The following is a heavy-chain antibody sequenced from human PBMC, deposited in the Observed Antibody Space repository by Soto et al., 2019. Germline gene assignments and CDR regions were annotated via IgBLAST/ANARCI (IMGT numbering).Heavy chain of an antibody. CDR2: INTDGSGT. CDR1: AFTFSDYW. V-gene: IGHV3-74*01. Sequence: EVQLVESGGDLVQPGGSLRLSCAASAFTFSDYWMHWVHQVPGKGLVWVSRINTDGSGTSYADFVKGRFTISRDNAKNTVFLQMNSLSADGTAVYYCATLQLAGPDYWGQGTLVTVSS. J-gene: IGHJ4*02. CDR3: ATLQLAGPDY. D-gene: IGHD6-19*01.